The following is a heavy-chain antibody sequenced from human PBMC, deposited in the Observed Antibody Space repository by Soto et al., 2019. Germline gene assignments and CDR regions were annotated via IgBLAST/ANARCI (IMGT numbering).Heavy chain of an antibody. CDR3: AKGSSRTTGYYMDV. CDR1: GFTFSSYA. CDR2: ISGSGGST. D-gene: IGHD3-16*02. V-gene: IGHV3-23*01. Sequence: GGSLRLSCAASGFTFSSYAMSWVRQAPGKGLEWVSAISGSGGSTYYADSVKGRFTISRDNSKNTLYLQMNSLRAEDTAVYYCAKGSSRTTGYYMDVWGKGTTVTVSS. J-gene: IGHJ6*03.